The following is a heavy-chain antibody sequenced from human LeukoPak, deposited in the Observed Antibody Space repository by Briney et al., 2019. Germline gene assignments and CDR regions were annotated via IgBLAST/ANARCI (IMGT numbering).Heavy chain of an antibody. CDR3: ARHSSVVRGWFDP. CDR1: GGSVSSYY. Sequence: PSETLSLTCTVSGGSVSSYYWSWIRQAPGKGLEWVGYIYASGSTNYNASLKSRVTISVDTSKNQFSLKVISVAAADTAVYYCARHSSVVRGWFDPWGQGTLVVVSS. V-gene: IGHV4-4*09. D-gene: IGHD2-15*01. J-gene: IGHJ5*02. CDR2: IYASGST.